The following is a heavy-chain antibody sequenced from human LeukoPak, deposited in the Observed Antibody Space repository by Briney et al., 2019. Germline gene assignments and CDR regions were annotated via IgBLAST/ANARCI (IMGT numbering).Heavy chain of an antibody. CDR2: ISSSDSTI. CDR3: ARESPIAFPVDY. J-gene: IGHJ4*02. Sequence: GGSLRLSCAASGFTFSDYYMSWIRQAPGKGLEWVSYISSSDSTIYYADSVKGRFTISRDNAKNSLYLQMNSLRAEDTAVYYCARESPIAFPVDYWGQGTLVTVSS. V-gene: IGHV3-11*01. D-gene: IGHD2-21*01. CDR1: GFTFSDYY.